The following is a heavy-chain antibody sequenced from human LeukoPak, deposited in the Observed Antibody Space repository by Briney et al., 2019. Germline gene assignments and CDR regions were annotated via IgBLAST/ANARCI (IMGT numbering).Heavy chain of an antibody. J-gene: IGHJ2*01. CDR1: GGSISSGGYY. CDR3: ARCPTVTTGPLNWYFDL. D-gene: IGHD4-17*01. Sequence: SQTLSLTCTVSGGSISSGGYYWSWIRQPPGKGLEWIGYIYHSGSTYYNPSLKSRVTISVDRSKNQFSLKLSSVTAADTAVYYCARCPTVTTGPLNWYFDLWGRGTLVTVSS. V-gene: IGHV4-30-2*01. CDR2: IYHSGST.